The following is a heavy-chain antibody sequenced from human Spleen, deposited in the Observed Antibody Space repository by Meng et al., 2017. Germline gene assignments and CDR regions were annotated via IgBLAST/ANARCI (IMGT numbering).Heavy chain of an antibody. V-gene: IGHV3-53*01. CDR1: GFTVSHNY. J-gene: IGHJ4*02. D-gene: IGHD1-26*01. Sequence: GESLKISCAASGFTVSHNYMSWVRQAPGKGLEWVSVIYSGGNTYYADSVKGRFTISRDNSKNTLYLQMNSLRAEDTTVYYCAKRSSGSYSGYDYWAQGTLVTVSS. CDR3: AKRSSGSYSGYDY. CDR2: IYSGGNT.